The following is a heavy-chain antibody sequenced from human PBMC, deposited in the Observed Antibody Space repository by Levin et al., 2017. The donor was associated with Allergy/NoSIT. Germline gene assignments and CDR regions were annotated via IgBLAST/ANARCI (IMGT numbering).Heavy chain of an antibody. J-gene: IGHJ3*02. D-gene: IGHD3-10*01. CDR3: ARGDVLLWFGESLGAFDS. V-gene: IGHV1-2*02. CDR1: GYTFTGYY. CDR2: INPNSGGT. Sequence: ASVKVSCKASGYTFTGYYMHWVRQAPGQGLEWMGWINPNSGGTNYAQKFQGRVTMTRDTSISTAYMELSRLRSDDTAVYYCARGDVLLWFGESLGAFDSWGQGTMVTVSS.